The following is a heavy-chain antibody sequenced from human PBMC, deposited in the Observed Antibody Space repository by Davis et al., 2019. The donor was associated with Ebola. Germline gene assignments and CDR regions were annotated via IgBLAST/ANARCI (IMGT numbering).Heavy chain of an antibody. J-gene: IGHJ4*02. V-gene: IGHV3-23*01. CDR3: AKDPGYCGGDCYHYFDY. Sequence: PGGSLRLSCAASGFTFSSYAMSWVRQAPGKGLEWVSAISGSGGSTYYADSVKGRFTISRDNSKNTLYLQMNSLRAEDTAVYYCAKDPGYCGGDCYHYFDYWGQGTLVTVSS. CDR1: GFTFSSYA. D-gene: IGHD2-21*01. CDR2: ISGSGGST.